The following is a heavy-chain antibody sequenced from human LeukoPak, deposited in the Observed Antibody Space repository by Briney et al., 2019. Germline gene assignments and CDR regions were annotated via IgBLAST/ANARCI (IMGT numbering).Heavy chain of an antibody. CDR1: GFTSSSYA. CDR2: ISGSGGST. J-gene: IGHJ4*02. CDR3: AKLWEAGYDPYLDY. D-gene: IGHD5-12*01. V-gene: IGHV3-23*01. Sequence: GGSLRLSCAASGFTSSSYAMSWVRQAPGKGLEWVSAISGSGGSTYYADSVKGRFTISRDNSKNTLYLQMNSLRAEDTAVYYCAKLWEAGYDPYLDYWGQGTLVTVSS.